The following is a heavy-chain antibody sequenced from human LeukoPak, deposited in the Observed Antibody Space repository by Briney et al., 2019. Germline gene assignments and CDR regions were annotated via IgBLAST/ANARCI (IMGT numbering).Heavy chain of an antibody. J-gene: IGHJ4*02. CDR3: AEGAVAGPIDY. Sequence: NSGGSLRLSCAASGFTFSDYYMSWIRQAPGKGLEWVSSISSSSSYIYYADSVKGRFTISRDNAKNSLYLQMNSLRAEDTAVYYCAEGAVAGPIDYWGQGTLVTVSS. V-gene: IGHV3-11*06. CDR1: GFTFSDYY. D-gene: IGHD6-19*01. CDR2: ISSSSSYI.